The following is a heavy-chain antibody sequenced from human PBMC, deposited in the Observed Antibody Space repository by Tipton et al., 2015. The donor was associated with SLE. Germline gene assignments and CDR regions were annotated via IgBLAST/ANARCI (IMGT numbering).Heavy chain of an antibody. Sequence: GLVKPSETLTLTCSVYGGAFSGYYWSWIRQPPGKGLEWIGEITRSGHTYYSPSLGSRVTLSIDTSKNQFSLRMTSMTAADTAVYYCARGRVPVLLQFGRVYYDYMDAWAKGTPVIVSS. CDR3: ARGRVPVLLQFGRVYYDYMDA. J-gene: IGHJ6*03. V-gene: IGHV4-34*01. CDR1: GGAFSGYY. D-gene: IGHD2-15*01. CDR2: ITRSGHT.